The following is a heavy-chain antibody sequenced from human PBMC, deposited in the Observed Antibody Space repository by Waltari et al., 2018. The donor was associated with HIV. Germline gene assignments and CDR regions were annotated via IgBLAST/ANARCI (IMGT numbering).Heavy chain of an antibody. CDR2: IIPMFGTA. Sequence: QVQLVQSGAEVKTPGSSVKVSCKASGATFRNYGIRWGRQAPEQGLEWMGGIIPMFGTAKYAQKFQGRVTITADESTSTAYMEVSSLRHEDTAVYYCARGKDSSSWYHDSHYYGMDVWGQGTTVTVSS. D-gene: IGHD6-13*01. J-gene: IGHJ6*02. V-gene: IGHV1-69*01. CDR3: ARGKDSSSWYHDSHYYGMDV. CDR1: GATFRNYG.